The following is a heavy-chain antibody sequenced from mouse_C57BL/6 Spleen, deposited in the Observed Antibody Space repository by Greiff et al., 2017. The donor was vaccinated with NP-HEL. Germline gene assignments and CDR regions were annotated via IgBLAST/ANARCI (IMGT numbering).Heavy chain of an antibody. CDR3: TTRYYGPFAY. D-gene: IGHD1-2*01. J-gene: IGHJ3*01. CDR1: GFNIKDDY. CDR2: IDPENGDT. Sequence: VQLQQSGAELVRPGASVKLSCTASGFNIKDDYMHWVKQRPEQGLEWIGWIDPENGDTAYASKFQGKATITADTSSNTAYLQLSSLTSEDTAVYYCTTRYYGPFAYWGQGTLVTVSA. V-gene: IGHV14-4*01.